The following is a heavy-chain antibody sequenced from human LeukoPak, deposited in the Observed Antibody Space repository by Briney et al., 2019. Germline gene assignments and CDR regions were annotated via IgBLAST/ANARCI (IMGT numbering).Heavy chain of an antibody. CDR3: ARGPYYDFWSGYNPPFDY. V-gene: IGHV1-2*06. Sequence: ASVKVSCKASGYTFTDYYMHWVRQAPGQGLQWMGRINPSSGGTNYAQKFQGRVTMTRNTSISTAYMELSSLGSEDTAVYYCARGPYYDFWSGYNPPFDYWGQGTLVTVSS. D-gene: IGHD3-3*01. J-gene: IGHJ4*02. CDR2: INPSSGGT. CDR1: GYTFTDYY.